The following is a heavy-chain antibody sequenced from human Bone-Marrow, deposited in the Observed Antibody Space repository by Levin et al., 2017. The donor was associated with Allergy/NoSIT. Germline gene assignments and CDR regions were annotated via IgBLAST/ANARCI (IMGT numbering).Heavy chain of an antibody. CDR3: ATSTDLRTFDS. CDR2: ISDIGYSI. V-gene: IGHV3-23*01. Sequence: SCAASGFSFSSYAMSWVRQAPGKGLEWVSTISDIGYSIYYADSVKGRLTISRDNSKSTLYLQMNSLRAEDTAVYYCATSTDLRTFDSWGQGTMVTVAS. D-gene: IGHD1-1*01. CDR1: GFSFSSYA. J-gene: IGHJ3*02.